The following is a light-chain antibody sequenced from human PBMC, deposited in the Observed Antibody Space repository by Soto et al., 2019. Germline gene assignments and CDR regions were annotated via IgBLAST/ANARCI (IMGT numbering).Light chain of an antibody. CDR3: QQYGSSPLT. Sequence: DIVLTQSPGTLSLSPGERATLSCRASQSVISSYLAWYQQKPGQPPSLLIYGASSRASGIPDRFSGSGSGTDFILTISRLEPEDFAVYYCQQYGSSPLTFGGGTKVDIK. J-gene: IGKJ4*01. V-gene: IGKV3-20*01. CDR2: GAS. CDR1: QSVISSY.